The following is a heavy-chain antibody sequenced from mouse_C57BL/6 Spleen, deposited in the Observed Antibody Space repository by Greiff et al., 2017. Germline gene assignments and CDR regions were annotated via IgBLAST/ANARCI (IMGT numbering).Heavy chain of an antibody. V-gene: IGHV1-52*01. CDR3: AREVPSYGSSSGYFDY. CDR1: GYTFTSYW. Sequence: QVQLQQPGAELVRPGSSVKLSCKASGYTFTSYWMHWVKQRPIQGLEWIGNIDPSDSETHYNQKFKDKATLTVDKSSSTAYMQLSSLTSEDSAVYYWAREVPSYGSSSGYFDYWGQGTTLTVSS. J-gene: IGHJ2*01. D-gene: IGHD1-1*01. CDR2: IDPSDSET.